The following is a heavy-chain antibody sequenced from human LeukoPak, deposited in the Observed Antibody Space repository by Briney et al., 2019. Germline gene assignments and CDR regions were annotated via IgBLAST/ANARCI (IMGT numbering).Heavy chain of an antibody. D-gene: IGHD2-15*01. J-gene: IGHJ6*02. CDR1: GGTFSSYA. V-gene: IGHV1-69*04. Sequence: GASVKVSCKASGGTFSSYAISWVRQAPGQGLEWMGRIIPILGIANYAQKFQGRVTITADKSTSTAYMELSSLRSEDTAVYYCARDVVVVAASPLGEPLRRGYYYYGMDVWGQGTTVTVSS. CDR3: ARDVVVVAASPLGEPLRRGYYYYGMDV. CDR2: IIPILGIA.